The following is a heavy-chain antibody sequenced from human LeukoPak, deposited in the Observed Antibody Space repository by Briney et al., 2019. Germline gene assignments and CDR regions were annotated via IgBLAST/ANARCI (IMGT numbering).Heavy chain of an antibody. Sequence: GGSLRLSCAASGFTFDDYAMHWVRQAPGKGLDWVAAISGDGAATFSADSVKGRFTISRDNSKNTLYLQTNSLRAEDTAVYFCARVSTVTANFDFWGQGTLVTVSS. CDR1: GFTFDDYA. J-gene: IGHJ4*02. V-gene: IGHV3-23*01. CDR3: ARVSTVTANFDF. CDR2: ISGDGAAT. D-gene: IGHD4-17*01.